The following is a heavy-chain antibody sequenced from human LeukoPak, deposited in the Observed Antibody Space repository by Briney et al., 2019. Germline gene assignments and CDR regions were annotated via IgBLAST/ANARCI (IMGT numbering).Heavy chain of an antibody. J-gene: IGHJ4*02. CDR1: GGSISSLY. D-gene: IGHD2-2*01. CDR2: MYYSGST. CDR3: ARSYSTSHFYFDF. V-gene: IGHV4-59*11. Sequence: PSETLSLTCTVSGGSISSLYWSWIRQPPGKGLEWIGYMYYSGSTNYNPSLKSRVTISVDTSKNQFSLKLSSVTAAGTAVYYCARSYSTSHFYFDFWGQGALVTVSS.